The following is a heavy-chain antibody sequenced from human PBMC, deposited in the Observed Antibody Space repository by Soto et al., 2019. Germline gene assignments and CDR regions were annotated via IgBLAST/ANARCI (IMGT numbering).Heavy chain of an antibody. J-gene: IGHJ6*02. D-gene: IGHD2-2*01. CDR2: IYYSGST. CDR1: GGCISSGGYY. Sequence: SETVSLTCTVSGGCISSGGYYWSWIRQHPGKGLEWIGYIYYSGSTYYNPSLKSRVTISVDTSKNQFSLKLSSVTAADTAVYYCARALGYCISTSCLYYYYYGMDVWGQGTTVTVSS. CDR3: ARALGYCISTSCLYYYYYGMDV. V-gene: IGHV4-31*03.